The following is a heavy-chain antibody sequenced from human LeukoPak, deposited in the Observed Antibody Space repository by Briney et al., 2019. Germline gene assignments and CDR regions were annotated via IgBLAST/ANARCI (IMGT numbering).Heavy chain of an antibody. D-gene: IGHD5-18*01. J-gene: IGHJ6*02. V-gene: IGHV4-59*01. CDR1: GGSISSYY. CDR3: ARDLGYNYGWSGMDV. Sequence: PSETLSLTCIVSGGSISSYYWSWIRQPPRKGLEWIGYIYYSGSTNYNPSLKSRVTTSVDTSKNQFSLKLSSVTAADTAVYYCARDLGYNYGWSGMDVWGQGTTVTVSS. CDR2: IYYSGST.